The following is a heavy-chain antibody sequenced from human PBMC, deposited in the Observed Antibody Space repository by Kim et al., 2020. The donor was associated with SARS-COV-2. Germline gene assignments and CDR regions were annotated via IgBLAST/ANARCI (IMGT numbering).Heavy chain of an antibody. CDR1: GGSISSYY. Sequence: SETLSLTCTVSGGSISSYYWSWIRQPPGKGLEWIGYIYYSGSTNYNPSLKSRVTISVDTSKNQFSLKLSSVTAADTAVYYCASSYSSGWSAYYYYGMDVWGQGTTVTVSS. V-gene: IGHV4-59*08. CDR2: IYYSGST. D-gene: IGHD6-19*01. CDR3: ASSYSSGWSAYYYYGMDV. J-gene: IGHJ6*02.